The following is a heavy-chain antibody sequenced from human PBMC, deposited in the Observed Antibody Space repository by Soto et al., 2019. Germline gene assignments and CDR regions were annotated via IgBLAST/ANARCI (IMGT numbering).Heavy chain of an antibody. J-gene: IGHJ4*02. Sequence: QITLKESGPTLVKPTQTLTLTCTFSGFSLSISGVGVGWIRQPPGKALEWLALIYWDDDKRYSPSLKSRLTITKDTSKNQVVLTMTNMDTVDTATYYCAHIPTGYSSSWYVFDYWGQGTLVTVSS. CDR2: IYWDDDK. D-gene: IGHD6-13*01. CDR1: GFSLSISGVG. V-gene: IGHV2-5*02. CDR3: AHIPTGYSSSWYVFDY.